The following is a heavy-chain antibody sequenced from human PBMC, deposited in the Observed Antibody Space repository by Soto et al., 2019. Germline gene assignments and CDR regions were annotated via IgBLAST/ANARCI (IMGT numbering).Heavy chain of an antibody. J-gene: IGHJ5*02. CDR3: ASYRLGDIVVVPAAISRDDNWFEP. D-gene: IGHD2-2*02. CDR1: FGSFSGYS. CDR2: INHSGGT. Sequence: PFQALSVTCAFYFGSFSGYSLSLILQPPFKLLEWIWEINHSGGTYYNPSLKSRVTISVDTSKNQFSLKLSSVTAADTAVYYCASYRLGDIVVVPAAISRDDNWFEPWGQGTLVTVSS. V-gene: IGHV4-34*01.